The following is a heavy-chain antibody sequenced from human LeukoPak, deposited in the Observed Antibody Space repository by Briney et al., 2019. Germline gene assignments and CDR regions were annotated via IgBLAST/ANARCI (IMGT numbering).Heavy chain of an antibody. D-gene: IGHD1-1*01. CDR1: GGSISSYY. CDR2: IYYSGST. Sequence: PSETLSLTCTVSGGSISSYYWSWIRQPPGKGLEWIGYIYYSGSTNYNPSLKSRVTISVDTSKNQFSLKLSSVTAADTAVYYCARHGVRYYFDYWGQGTLVTVSS. V-gene: IGHV4-59*08. CDR3: ARHGVRYYFDY. J-gene: IGHJ4*02.